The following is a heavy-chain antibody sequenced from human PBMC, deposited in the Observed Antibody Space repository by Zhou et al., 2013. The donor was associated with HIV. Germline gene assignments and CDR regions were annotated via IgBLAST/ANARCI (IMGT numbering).Heavy chain of an antibody. Sequence: QVQLVQSGAEVKKPGSSVKVSCKASGGTFSSYAISWVRQAPGQGLEWMGRIIPILGIANYAQKFQGRVTITADKSTSTAYMELSSLRSEDTAVYYCARDKTIAAAVYFDYWGQGTLVTVSS. V-gene: IGHV1-69*04. CDR2: IIPILGIA. CDR3: ARDKTIAAAVYFDY. D-gene: IGHD6-13*01. J-gene: IGHJ4*02. CDR1: GGTFSSYA.